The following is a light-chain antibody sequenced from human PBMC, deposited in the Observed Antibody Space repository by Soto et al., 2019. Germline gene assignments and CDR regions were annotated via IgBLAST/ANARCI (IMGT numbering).Light chain of an antibody. CDR1: PGVSSY. CDR3: QQRSNWPLT. CDR2: DAS. V-gene: IGKV3-11*01. Sequence: EIVLTQSPATLSLSPGERATLSCRASPGVSSYLAWYQQTPGQAPRLLIYDASNRATGIPARFSGSGSWTDFTLTISSLEPEDFAVYYCQQRSNWPLTFGGGTKVEIK. J-gene: IGKJ4*01.